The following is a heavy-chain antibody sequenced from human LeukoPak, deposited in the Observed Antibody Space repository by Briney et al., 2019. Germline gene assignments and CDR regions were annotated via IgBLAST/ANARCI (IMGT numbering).Heavy chain of an antibody. CDR3: ARLLRGQPSYAFEI. Sequence: PSETLSLTCAVSGGSISSNNWWSWVRQPPGKGLEWIGEIFHSGSTNYNPSLKSRVTISVDKSKNQFSLKLNSVTAADTAVYYCARLLRGQPSYAFEIWGQGAMVTVSS. J-gene: IGHJ3*02. CDR2: IFHSGST. CDR1: GGSISSNNW. D-gene: IGHD2-15*01. V-gene: IGHV4-4*02.